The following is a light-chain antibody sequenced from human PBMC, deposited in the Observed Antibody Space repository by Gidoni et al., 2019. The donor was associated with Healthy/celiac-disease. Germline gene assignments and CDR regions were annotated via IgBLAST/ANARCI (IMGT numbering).Light chain of an antibody. Sequence: IQMTQSPSSLSAAVGERVTLTYPASQSISSYLNWYQQKPGKAPKLLIYAASSVQSGVPSRFRCSGSGTDFTLTSSSLQPEDFATYYCQQSYSTPPTFXQXTKVEIK. CDR3: QQSYSTPPT. CDR2: AAS. J-gene: IGKJ1*01. CDR1: QSISSY. V-gene: IGKV1-39*01.